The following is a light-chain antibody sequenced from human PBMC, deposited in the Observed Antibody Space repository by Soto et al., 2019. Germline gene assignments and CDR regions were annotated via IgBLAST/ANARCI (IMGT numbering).Light chain of an antibody. CDR3: QQLFT. CDR1: QTISTW. J-gene: IGKJ5*01. V-gene: IGKV1-5*03. Sequence: DIQMAQSPSTLSANVGDRISITCRASQTISTWLAWYQQKPGKAPNLLIYQASTLETGVPSRFSGSGSGTEFTLTISGRQPDDFATYYCQQLFTFGQGTRLEIK. CDR2: QAS.